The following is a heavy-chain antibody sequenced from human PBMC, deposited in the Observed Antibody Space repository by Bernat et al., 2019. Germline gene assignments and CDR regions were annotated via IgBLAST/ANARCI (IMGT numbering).Heavy chain of an antibody. D-gene: IGHD4-17*01. CDR3: LGETTVGDF. J-gene: IGHJ4*02. Sequence: EVQLVESGGGLVQPGGSLKLSCAASGFTFSGSAMHWVRKASGKGLEWVGRIRSKPNNYATAYVASVKVRFTISRDDSKNTAYLQMNSLKTEDTAVYYCLGETTVGDFWGQGTLVTVSS. CDR2: IRSKPNNYAT. V-gene: IGHV3-73*02. CDR1: GFTFSGSA.